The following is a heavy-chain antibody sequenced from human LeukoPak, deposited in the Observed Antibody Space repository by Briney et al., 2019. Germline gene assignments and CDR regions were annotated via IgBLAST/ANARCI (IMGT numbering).Heavy chain of an antibody. CDR1: GGSISNTNW. J-gene: IGHJ3*02. D-gene: IGHD4-17*01. Sequence: SETLSLTCGVSGGSISNTNWWTWVRQPPGKGPEWIGEVNLQGSTNYNPSLKSRVTISVDTSKNQFSLKLSSVTAADTAVYYCARRHGDSDAFDIWGQGTMVTVSS. CDR3: ARRHGDSDAFDI. CDR2: VNLQGST. V-gene: IGHV4-4*02.